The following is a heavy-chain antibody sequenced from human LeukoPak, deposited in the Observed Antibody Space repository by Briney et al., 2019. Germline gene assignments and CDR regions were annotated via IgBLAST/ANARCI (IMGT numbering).Heavy chain of an antibody. CDR3: ARHYSGWYYFDY. D-gene: IGHD6-19*01. CDR1: GYSFSSYW. V-gene: IGHV5-51*01. CDR2: IYPGGSDT. Sequence: GASLKISCEGSGYSFSSYWIGCVRPLPGKVLEWVGIIYPGGSDTRYSPSFQGQVTISADKSISTAYLQWSSLKASDTAMYYCARHYSGWYYFDYWGQGTLVTVSS. J-gene: IGHJ4*02.